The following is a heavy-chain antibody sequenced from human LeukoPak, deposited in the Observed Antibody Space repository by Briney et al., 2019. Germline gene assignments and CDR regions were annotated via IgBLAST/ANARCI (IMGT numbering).Heavy chain of an antibody. V-gene: IGHV4-59*01. CDR3: AETSGYSGYPRS. CDR1: GGSISSYY. CDR2: IYYSGST. D-gene: IGHD5-12*01. Sequence: SETLSLTCTVSGGSISSYYWSWIRQPPGKGLEWIGYIYYSGSTNYNPSLKSRVTISVDTSKNQFSLKLSSVTAADTAVYYCAETSGYSGYPRSWGQGTLVTVSS. J-gene: IGHJ5*02.